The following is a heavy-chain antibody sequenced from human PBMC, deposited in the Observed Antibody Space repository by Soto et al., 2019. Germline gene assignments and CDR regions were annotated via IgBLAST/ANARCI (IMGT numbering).Heavy chain of an antibody. J-gene: IGHJ4*02. CDR1: GGSISSGGYY. D-gene: IGHD3-3*01. CDR3: AREAVRSLTDFWSGSLGY. CDR2: IYYSGST. V-gene: IGHV4-31*03. Sequence: SETLSLTCTVSGGSISSGGYYWSWIRQHPGKGLEWIGYIYYSGSTYYNPSLKSRVTISVDTSKNQFSLKLSSVTAADTAVYYCAREAVRSLTDFWSGSLGYWGQGTLVTVSS.